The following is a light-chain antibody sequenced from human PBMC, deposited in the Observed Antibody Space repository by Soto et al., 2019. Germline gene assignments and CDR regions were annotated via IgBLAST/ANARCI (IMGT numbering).Light chain of an antibody. CDR1: QSVRDNY. CDR3: QQYGSSPGT. Sequence: EIVLTQSPCTVSLSPGERATLSCRASQSVRDNYLAWYQQKPGQAPSLLIFDTSRRATGIPDRFTGSGSGTDFALTISRVEPQDIAVYFCQQYGSSPGTFGQGTKVDIK. V-gene: IGKV3-20*01. CDR2: DTS. J-gene: IGKJ1*01.